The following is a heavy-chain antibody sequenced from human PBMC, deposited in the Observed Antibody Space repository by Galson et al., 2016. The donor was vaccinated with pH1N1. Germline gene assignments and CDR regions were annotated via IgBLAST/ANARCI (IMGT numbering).Heavy chain of an antibody. CDR1: GFTFGSYT. D-gene: IGHD5-24*01. V-gene: IGHV3-30*03. J-gene: IGHJ4*02. Sequence: SLRLSCAASGFTFGSYTMHWVRQAPGKGLEWVADISFDGRNKNYSDSVKGRFSISRDNSQNTLHLQVKGLRADDTAIYFCARERDGQGFDTWGQGTLVSVSS. CDR3: ARERDGQGFDT. CDR2: ISFDGRNK.